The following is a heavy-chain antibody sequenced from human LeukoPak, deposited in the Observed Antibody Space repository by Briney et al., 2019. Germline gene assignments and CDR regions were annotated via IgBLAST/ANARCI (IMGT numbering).Heavy chain of an antibody. V-gene: IGHV4-34*01. J-gene: IGHJ4*02. CDR2: INHSGST. CDR1: GGSFSGYY. CDR3: ARGRIRRGSRFDY. Sequence: SETLSLTCAVYGGSFSGYYWSWIRQPPGKGLEWIGEINHSGSTNYNPSLKSRVTISVDTSKNQFSLKLSSVTAADTAMYYCARGRIRRGSRFDYWGQGTLVTVSS. D-gene: IGHD2-15*01.